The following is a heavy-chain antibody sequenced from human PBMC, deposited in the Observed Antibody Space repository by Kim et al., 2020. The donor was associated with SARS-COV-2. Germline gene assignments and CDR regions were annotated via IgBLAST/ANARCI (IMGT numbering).Heavy chain of an antibody. Sequence: SETLSLTCTVSGGSISSYYWSWIRQPPGKGLEWIGYIYYSGSTNYNPSLKSRVTISVDTSKNQFSLKLSSVTAADTAVYYCARENGYGVGVYWGQGTLVTVSS. D-gene: IGHD5-18*01. V-gene: IGHV4-59*13. CDR2: IYYSGST. J-gene: IGHJ4*02. CDR3: ARENGYGVGVY. CDR1: GGSISSYY.